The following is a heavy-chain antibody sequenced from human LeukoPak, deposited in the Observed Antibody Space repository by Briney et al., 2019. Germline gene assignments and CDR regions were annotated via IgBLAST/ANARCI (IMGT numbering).Heavy chain of an antibody. J-gene: IGHJ5*02. D-gene: IGHD2-2*01. Sequence: GASVKVSCKASEYSFTSYGISWARQAPGQGLEWMGWISAYNGNTNYAQKLQGRVTMTTDTSTSTAYMELRSLRSDDTAVYYCARDPSARCSSTSCYFGPSFGWFDPWGQGTLVTVSS. CDR3: ARDPSARCSSTSCYFGPSFGWFDP. V-gene: IGHV1-18*01. CDR2: ISAYNGNT. CDR1: EYSFTSYG.